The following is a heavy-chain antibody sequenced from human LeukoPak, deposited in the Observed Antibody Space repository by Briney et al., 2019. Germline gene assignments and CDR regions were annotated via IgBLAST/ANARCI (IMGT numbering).Heavy chain of an antibody. CDR1: GFTFSSAW. D-gene: IGHD2-15*01. CDR2: IKSKSDGGTT. CDR3: TTYYCSGGRCYRFDY. J-gene: IGHJ4*02. V-gene: IGHV3-15*01. Sequence: GGSLRLSCAASGFTFSSAWMAWVRQAPGKRLEWVGRIKSKSDGGTTEYAAPVKGRFTISTDASKNTLYLQMNSLGTEDTAVYYCTTYYCSGGRCYRFDYWGQGSLVTVSP.